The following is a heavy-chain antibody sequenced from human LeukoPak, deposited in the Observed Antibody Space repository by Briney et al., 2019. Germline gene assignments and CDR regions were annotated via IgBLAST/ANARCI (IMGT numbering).Heavy chain of an antibody. CDR1: DGSFSGYY. CDR2: INHSGST. D-gene: IGHD3-22*01. J-gene: IGHJ4*02. V-gene: IGHV4-34*01. CDR3: ARYGSYYYDSSGYDY. Sequence: SETLSLTCGVYDGSFSGYYWSWIRQPPGKGLEWIGEINHSGSTNYNPSLKSRVTISVDTSKNQFSLKLSSVTAADTAVYYCARYGSYYYDSSGYDYWGQGTLVTVSS.